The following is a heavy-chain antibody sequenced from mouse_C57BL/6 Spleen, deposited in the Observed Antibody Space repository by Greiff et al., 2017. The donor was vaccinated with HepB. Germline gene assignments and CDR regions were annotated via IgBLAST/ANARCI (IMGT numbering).Heavy chain of an antibody. CDR1: GFTFSSYA. D-gene: IGHD3-2*02. J-gene: IGHJ2*01. Sequence: EVMLVESGGGLVKPGGSLKLSCAASGFTFSSYAMSWVRQTPEKRLEWVATISDGGSYTYYPDNVKGRFTISRDNAKNNLYLQMSHLKSEDTAMYYCARDPAQNYFDYWGQGTTLTVSS. CDR3: ARDPAQNYFDY. V-gene: IGHV5-4*01. CDR2: ISDGGSYT.